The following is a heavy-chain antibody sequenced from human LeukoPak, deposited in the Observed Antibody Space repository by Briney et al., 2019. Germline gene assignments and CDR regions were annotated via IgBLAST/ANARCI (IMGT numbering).Heavy chain of an antibody. D-gene: IGHD4-17*01. V-gene: IGHV3-30*02. J-gene: IGHJ1*01. CDR2: IRYDGSNK. Sequence: GGSLRLSCAASGFTFSSYGMHWVRQAPGKGLEWVAFIRYDGSNKYYADSVKDRFTISRDNSKNTLYLQMNSLRAEDTAVYYCAKDLPGVTTVTPYFQHWGQGTLVTVSS. CDR1: GFTFSSYG. CDR3: AKDLPGVTTVTPYFQH.